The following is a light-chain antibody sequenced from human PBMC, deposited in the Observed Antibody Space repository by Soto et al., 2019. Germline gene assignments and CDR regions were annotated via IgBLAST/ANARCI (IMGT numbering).Light chain of an antibody. CDR2: DNN. CDR3: GTWDSSLSAYV. V-gene: IGLV1-51*01. J-gene: IGLJ1*01. Sequence: QSVLTQPPSGYAAPGQKVTISCSGSSSNIGNNYVSWYQQLPGTAPKLLIYDNNKRPSGIPDRFSGSKSGTSATLGITGLQTGDEADYYCGTWDSSLSAYVFGTGTKVTVL. CDR1: SSNIGNNY.